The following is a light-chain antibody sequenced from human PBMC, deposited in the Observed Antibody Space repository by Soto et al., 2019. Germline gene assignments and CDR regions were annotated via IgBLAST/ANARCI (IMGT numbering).Light chain of an antibody. CDR2: DAS. CDR3: QQYGSSPIT. CDR1: ADVSSSY. V-gene: IGKV3D-20*01. Sequence: IVLTQSPATLSFSPGERATLSCGASADVSSSYVAWYQQKSGLAPRLLIHDASSRATGIPDRFSGSKSGTDFTLTIRRLEPEDAGVYYCQQYGSSPITFGQGTRLEIK. J-gene: IGKJ5*01.